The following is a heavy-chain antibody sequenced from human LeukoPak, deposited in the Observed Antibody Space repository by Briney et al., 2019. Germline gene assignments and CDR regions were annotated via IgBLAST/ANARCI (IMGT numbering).Heavy chain of an antibody. V-gene: IGHV1-69-2*01. D-gene: IGHD3-10*01. Sequence: ATVKISCKSSGYPFTDYYIHWLQQAPGKGLEWVGRIDPLDGETTYAETFLGRVTFTADTSTSTIYMELNSLTFADRAVYYCARDHEERGPYLDLWGQGTQVFVSS. J-gene: IGHJ4*02. CDR1: GYPFTDYY. CDR2: IDPLDGET. CDR3: ARDHEERGPYLDL.